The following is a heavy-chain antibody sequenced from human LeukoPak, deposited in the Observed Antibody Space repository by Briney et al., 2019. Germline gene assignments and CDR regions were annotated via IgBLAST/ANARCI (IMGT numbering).Heavy chain of an antibody. D-gene: IGHD4-17*01. Sequence: SETLSLTCTVSGDSFSSHYWTWIRQPPGKGLEWIGYISYIGSTNYNPSLRSRVTISIDTSKDQFSLKLSSVTAADTAVYYCARDLVTVTKGFDIWGQGTMVSVSS. CDR1: GDSFSSHY. CDR3: ARDLVTVTKGFDI. CDR2: ISYIGST. J-gene: IGHJ3*02. V-gene: IGHV4-59*11.